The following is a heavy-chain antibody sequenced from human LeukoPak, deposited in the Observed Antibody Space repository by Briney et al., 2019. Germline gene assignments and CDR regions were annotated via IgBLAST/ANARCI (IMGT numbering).Heavy chain of an antibody. CDR3: AKEVYDGRGYLNNY. D-gene: IGHD3-22*01. Sequence: PGGSLRLSCAASGFTFSSYAMSWVRQAPGKGLEWVSAISDSGGSTYYADSVEGRFAISRDNSKNTLYLQMNSLRAEDTAVYYCAKEVYDGRGYLNNYWGQGTLVTVSS. CDR2: ISDSGGST. V-gene: IGHV3-23*01. CDR1: GFTFSSYA. J-gene: IGHJ4*02.